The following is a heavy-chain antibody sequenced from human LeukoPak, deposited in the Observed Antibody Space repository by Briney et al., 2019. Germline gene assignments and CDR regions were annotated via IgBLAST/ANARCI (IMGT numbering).Heavy chain of an antibody. Sequence: SETLSLTCAVYGGSISGYYWSWIRQPPGKGLEWIGEINHSGSTNYNPSLKSRVTISVDTSKNQFSLKLSSVTAADTAVYYCARRRVVVADFDYWGQGTLVTVSS. CDR2: INHSGST. D-gene: IGHD2-15*01. J-gene: IGHJ4*02. V-gene: IGHV4-34*01. CDR1: GGSISGYY. CDR3: ARRRVVVADFDY.